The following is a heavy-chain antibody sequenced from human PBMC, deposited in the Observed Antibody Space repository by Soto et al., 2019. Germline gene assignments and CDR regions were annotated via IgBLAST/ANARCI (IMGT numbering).Heavy chain of an antibody. CDR2: IIPILGIA. J-gene: IGHJ3*02. Sequence: QVQLVQSGAEVKKPGSSVKVSCKASGGTFSSYTISWVRQAPGQGLEWMGRIIPILGIANYAQKFQGRVTITADKSTSTAYMELSSLRSEDTAVYYCARPIIVGATIGERRNDAFDIWGQGTMVTVSS. CDR3: ARPIIVGATIGERRNDAFDI. CDR1: GGTFSSYT. V-gene: IGHV1-69*02. D-gene: IGHD1-26*01.